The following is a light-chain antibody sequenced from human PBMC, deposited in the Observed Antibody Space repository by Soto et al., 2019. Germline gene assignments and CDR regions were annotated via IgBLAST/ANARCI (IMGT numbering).Light chain of an antibody. CDR3: QQYNNRPT. V-gene: IGKV3-15*01. CDR1: QSVSSN. CDR2: GAS. J-gene: IGKJ5*01. Sequence: EIGMTQSPATLSVSPGERATLSCRASQSVSSNLAWYQQKPGQAPRLLIYGASARATGIPARFSGSGSGTEFTLTISSLQSEDFAVYYCQQYNNRPTFGQGTRLEIK.